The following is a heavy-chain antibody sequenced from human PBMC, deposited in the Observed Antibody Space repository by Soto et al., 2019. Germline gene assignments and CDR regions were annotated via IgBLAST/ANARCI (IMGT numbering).Heavy chain of an antibody. CDR3: AKDIADIVVIPASISAYYALHV. Sequence: SETLSLTCSVSRGSISSSSYYWGWIRQPPGKGLEWIGTIYYSGSTYYNPSLKSRVTISRDNSKNTLYLQLNSLRAEDTAVYYCAKDIADIVVIPASISAYYALHVWGQGTTVTVSS. V-gene: IGHV4-39*07. CDR2: IYYSGST. D-gene: IGHD2-2*01. J-gene: IGHJ6*02. CDR1: RGSISSSSYY.